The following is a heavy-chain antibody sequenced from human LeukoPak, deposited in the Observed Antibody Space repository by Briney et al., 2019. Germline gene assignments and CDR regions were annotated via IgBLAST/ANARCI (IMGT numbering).Heavy chain of an antibody. CDR1: RFTFSSYS. V-gene: IGHV3-21*01. CDR3: AREQWHDILTGYLSLYYYYYMDV. Sequence: GGSLRLSCAASRFTFSSYSMNWVRQAPGKGLEWVSSISSSSSYIYYADSVKGRFTISRDNAKNSLYLQMNSLRAEDTAVYYCAREQWHDILTGYLSLYYYYYMDVWGKGTTVTISS. CDR2: ISSSSSYI. J-gene: IGHJ6*03. D-gene: IGHD3-9*01.